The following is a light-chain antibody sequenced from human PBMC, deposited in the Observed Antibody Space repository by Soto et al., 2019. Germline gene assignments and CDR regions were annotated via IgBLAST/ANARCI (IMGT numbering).Light chain of an antibody. V-gene: IGLV2-14*01. CDR1: ISEVYDYKY. CDR3: SSFTPYSLGV. J-gene: IGLJ3*02. Sequence: QSALTQPASVSGSPGQSITISCTATISEVYDYKYVSWYQQHPGKAPKLIIYEVTHRPSGVSSRFSGSKSDNTASLTISGLQAEDEADYYCSSFTPYSLGVFGGGTKLTVL. CDR2: EVT.